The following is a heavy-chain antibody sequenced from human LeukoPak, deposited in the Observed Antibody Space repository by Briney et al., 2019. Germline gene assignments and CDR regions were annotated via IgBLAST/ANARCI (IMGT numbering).Heavy chain of an antibody. V-gene: IGHV3-21*01. CDR1: GFTFSSYS. D-gene: IGHD3-10*01. Sequence: GGSLRLSCAASGFTFSSYSMKWVRQAPGKGLEWVSSISSSSSCIYYADSVQGRFTISRDNAKNSLYLQMNSLRAEDTAVYYCARLMVRGVISGMDVWGQGTTVTVSS. CDR2: ISSSSSCI. J-gene: IGHJ6*02. CDR3: ARLMVRGVISGMDV.